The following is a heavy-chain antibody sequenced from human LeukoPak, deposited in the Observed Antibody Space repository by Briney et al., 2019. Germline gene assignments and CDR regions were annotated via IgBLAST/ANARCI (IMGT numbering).Heavy chain of an antibody. CDR3: ARGANYDSSGYYTPGYYYYMDV. Sequence: SETLSLTCAVYGGSFSGYYWSWIRQPPGKGLEWIGEINHSGSTNYNPSLKSRVTISVDTSKNQFSLKLSSVTAADTAVYYCARGANYDSSGYYTPGYYYYMDVWGKGTTVTVSS. V-gene: IGHV4-34*01. CDR2: INHSGST. D-gene: IGHD3-22*01. CDR1: GGSFSGYY. J-gene: IGHJ6*03.